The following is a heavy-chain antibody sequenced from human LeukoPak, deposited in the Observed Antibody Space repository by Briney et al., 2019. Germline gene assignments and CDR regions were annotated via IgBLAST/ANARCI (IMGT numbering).Heavy chain of an antibody. D-gene: IGHD1-26*01. CDR3: AKWVSPRGVGY. CDR2: ISYDGSNK. J-gene: IGHJ4*02. CDR1: GFTFSSYA. V-gene: IGHV3-30*04. Sequence: GGSLRLSCAASGFTFSSYAMHWVRQAPGKGLEWVAVISYDGSNKYYADSVKGRFTISRDNSKNTLYLQMNSLRAEDTAVYYCAKWVSPRGVGYWGQGTLVTVSS.